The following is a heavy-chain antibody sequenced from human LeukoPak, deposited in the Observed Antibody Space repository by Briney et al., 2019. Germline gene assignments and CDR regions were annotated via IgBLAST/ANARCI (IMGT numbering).Heavy chain of an antibody. CDR2: IYTSWST. CDR3: ATRVDYSDTSGNSYDALDI. CDR1: GGSISSYY. Sequence: SETLSLTCAVSGGSISSYYWSWIRQPAGKGLEWVGRIYTSWSTNYNPSLKSRVIMSVDTSKNQFSLKLTSVTAADTAVYYCATRVDYSDTSGNSYDALDIWGQGTMVTVSS. D-gene: IGHD3-22*01. J-gene: IGHJ3*02. V-gene: IGHV4-4*07.